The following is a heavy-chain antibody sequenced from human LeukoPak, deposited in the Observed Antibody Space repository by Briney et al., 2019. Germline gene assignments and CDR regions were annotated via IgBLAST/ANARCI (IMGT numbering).Heavy chain of an antibody. CDR2: IKQDGSVK. Sequence: GGSLRLSCAASGFTFSGYWMTWVRQTPEKGLEWVANIKQDGSVKYYVDSVKGRFTSSRDNAKNSLYLQMNSLRVEDTAVYYCAKELQRGRTFEYWGQGTQVTVSS. J-gene: IGHJ4*02. CDR3: AKELQRGRTFEY. D-gene: IGHD1-1*01. CDR1: GFTFSGYW. V-gene: IGHV3-7*05.